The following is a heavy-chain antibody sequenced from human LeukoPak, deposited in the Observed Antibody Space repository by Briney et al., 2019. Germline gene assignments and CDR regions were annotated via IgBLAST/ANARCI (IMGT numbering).Heavy chain of an antibody. J-gene: IGHJ6*03. V-gene: IGHV3-30*02. CDR1: GFTFSSYG. Sequence: GGSLRLSCAASGFTFSSYGMHWVRQAPGKGLEWVAFIRYDGSNKYYADSVKGRFTISRDNSKNTLYLQMNSLRAEDTAVYYCAKDGSVVPAAPMDVWGKGTTVTISS. CDR2: IRYDGSNK. D-gene: IGHD2-2*01. CDR3: AKDGSVVPAAPMDV.